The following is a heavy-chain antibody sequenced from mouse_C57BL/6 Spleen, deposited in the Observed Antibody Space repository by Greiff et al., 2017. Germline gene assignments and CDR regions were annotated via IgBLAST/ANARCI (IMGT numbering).Heavy chain of an antibody. J-gene: IGHJ4*01. CDR3: ARYRDYAMDY. CDR1: GYTFTSYW. CDR2: IDPSDSYT. Sequence: QVQLQQPGAELVMPGASVKLSCKASGYTFTSYWMHWVKQRPGQGLEWIGEIDPSDSYTNYNQKFKGKSTLTVDKSSRTAYMQLSSLTSEDSAVYYCARYRDYAMDYWGHGTSVTVSS. V-gene: IGHV1-69*01.